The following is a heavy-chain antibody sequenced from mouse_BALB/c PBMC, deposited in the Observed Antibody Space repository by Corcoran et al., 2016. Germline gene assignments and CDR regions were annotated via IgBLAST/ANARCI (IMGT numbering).Heavy chain of an antibody. CDR3: ARFYYDYRDFDY. CDR1: GYTFTNYG. V-gene: IGHV9-3-1*01. D-gene: IGHD2-4*01. J-gene: IGHJ2*01. CDR2: INTYTGEP. Sequence: QIQLVQSGPELKKPGETVQISCKASGYTFTNYGMTWVKQAPGKGLKWMGWINTYTGEPTYADDFKGRFAFSLETSASTAYLQINNLKNEDTATYFCARFYYDYRDFDYWGQGTTLTVSS.